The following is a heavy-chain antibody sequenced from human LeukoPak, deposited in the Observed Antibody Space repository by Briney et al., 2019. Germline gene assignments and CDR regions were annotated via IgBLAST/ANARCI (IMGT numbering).Heavy chain of an antibody. CDR1: GFTFDDYA. D-gene: IGHD5-18*01. CDR3: AKGEVDTAMAYYFDY. V-gene: IGHV3-9*01. J-gene: IGHJ4*02. CDR2: ISWNSGSI. Sequence: PGGSLRLSCAASGFTFDDYAMHWVRQAPGKGLEWVSGISWNSGSIGYADSVKGRFTISRDNAKNSLYLQMNSLRAEDTALYYCAKGEVDTAMAYYFDYWGQGTLVTVSS.